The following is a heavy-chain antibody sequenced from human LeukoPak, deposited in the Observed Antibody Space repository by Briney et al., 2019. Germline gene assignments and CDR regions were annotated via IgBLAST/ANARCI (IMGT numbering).Heavy chain of an antibody. CDR3: AREWNMDA. CDR1: GFTFSSHA. D-gene: IGHD1-1*01. Sequence: PGGSLRLSCAASGFTFSSHAMFWVRQAPGKGLEGVAVITYDGSNKYYLGSVKGRFTISRDNSKNTLYLQMNSLRLEDTAVYYCAREWNMDAWGQGTTVTVSS. V-gene: IGHV3-30-3*01. J-gene: IGHJ6*02. CDR2: ITYDGSNK.